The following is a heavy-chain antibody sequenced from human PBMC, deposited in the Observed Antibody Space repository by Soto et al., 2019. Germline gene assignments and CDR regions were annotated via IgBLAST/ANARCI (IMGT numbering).Heavy chain of an antibody. D-gene: IGHD5-12*01. Sequence: QVQLQESGPGLVKPSQTLSLTCTVSGGSISSGGYYWSWIRQYPGKGLEWIGYINYSGATHYTPALKSRVPISIDTSKNQVSLRLNSVTAADTAVYYCARAAVDIVATILDYWGQGVLVTVSA. CDR1: GGSISSGGYY. J-gene: IGHJ4*02. V-gene: IGHV4-31*03. CDR3: ARAAVDIVATILDY. CDR2: INYSGAT.